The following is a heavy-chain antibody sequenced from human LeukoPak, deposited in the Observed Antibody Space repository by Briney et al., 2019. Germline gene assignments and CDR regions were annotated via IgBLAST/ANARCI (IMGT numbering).Heavy chain of an antibody. V-gene: IGHV3-49*04. J-gene: IGHJ6*02. Sequence: GGSRTLSCTAAGFTFGDYCVSWVRRAPGRGLGWVGLIRRRAFGETADYAASVKGRITISRDDSKSIAYLQMNSLKTEDTAVYYCTREGAAAAYGMDVWGQGTTVTVSS. D-gene: IGHD6-13*01. CDR1: GFTFGDYC. CDR3: TREGAAAAYGMDV. CDR2: IRRRAFGETA.